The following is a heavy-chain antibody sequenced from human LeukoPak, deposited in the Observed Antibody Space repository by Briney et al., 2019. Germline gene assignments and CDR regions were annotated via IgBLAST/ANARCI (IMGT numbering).Heavy chain of an antibody. D-gene: IGHD3-10*01. J-gene: IGHJ4*02. V-gene: IGHV1-2*02. CDR1: GYTFSTYD. Sequence: ASVKVSCKASGYTFSTYDINWVRQATGQGLEWMGWINPNSGGTNYAQKFQGRVTMTRDTSIRTVYMELNRLRSDDTAVYYCARVIGFGELSLGYWGQGTLVTVSS. CDR3: ARVIGFGELSLGY. CDR2: INPNSGGT.